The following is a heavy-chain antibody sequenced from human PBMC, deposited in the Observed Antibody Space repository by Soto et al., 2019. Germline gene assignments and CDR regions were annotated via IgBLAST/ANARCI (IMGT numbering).Heavy chain of an antibody. CDR1: GFTFSSYT. V-gene: IGHV3-23*01. CDR3: ARVVDVRPATYSGMDV. CDR2: ISARGGST. Sequence: GGSLRLSCAASGFTFSSYTMNWVRQAPGKGLEWVSLISARGGSTYYADSVKGRFTTSRDNSKNTLYLQMNSLTSDDTAIYYCARVVDVRPATYSGMDVWGPGTRVTVSS. J-gene: IGHJ6*02. D-gene: IGHD2-21*01.